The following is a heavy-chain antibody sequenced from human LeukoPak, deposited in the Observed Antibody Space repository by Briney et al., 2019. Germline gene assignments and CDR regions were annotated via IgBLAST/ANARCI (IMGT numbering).Heavy chain of an antibody. Sequence: AGGSLSLSCAASGFIVSNNYMSWARQAPGKGLEWVSIISSRGATYYADSVKGRFTISRDNSKNTLYLQMNSLRAEDTAVYYCAKDQGYSSSWYVVYWGQGTLVTVSS. J-gene: IGHJ4*02. CDR2: ISSRGAT. CDR1: GFIVSNNY. V-gene: IGHV3-53*01. CDR3: AKDQGYSSSWYVVY. D-gene: IGHD6-13*01.